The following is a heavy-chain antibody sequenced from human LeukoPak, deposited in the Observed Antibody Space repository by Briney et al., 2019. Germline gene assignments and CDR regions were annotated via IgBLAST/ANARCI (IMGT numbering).Heavy chain of an antibody. Sequence: ASVKVSCKASGYTFTSYDINWVRQATGQGLEWMGWMNPNSGNTGYAQKFQGRVTMTRNTSISTAYMELSSLRSEDTAVYYCARGREGRHYYYYYYMDVWGKGTTVTISS. CDR1: GYTFTSYD. CDR2: MNPNSGNT. J-gene: IGHJ6*03. CDR3: ARGREGRHYYYYYYMDV. V-gene: IGHV1-8*02.